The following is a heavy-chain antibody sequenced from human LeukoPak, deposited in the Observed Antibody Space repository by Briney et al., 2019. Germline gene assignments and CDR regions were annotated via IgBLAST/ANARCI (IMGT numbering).Heavy chain of an antibody. Sequence: PGGSLRLSCAASGFTFDDYGMSWLRQAPGEGLEWVSGINWNGGSTGYADSVKGRFTISRDNAKNSLYLQMNSLRAEDTALYYCAKLRDGYIFEAFDIWGQGTMVTVSS. V-gene: IGHV3-20*04. CDR1: GFTFDDYG. J-gene: IGHJ3*02. CDR3: AKLRDGYIFEAFDI. CDR2: INWNGGST. D-gene: IGHD5-24*01.